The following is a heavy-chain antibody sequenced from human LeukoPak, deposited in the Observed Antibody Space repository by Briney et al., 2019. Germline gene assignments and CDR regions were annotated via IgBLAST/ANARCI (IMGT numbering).Heavy chain of an antibody. CDR1: GFTFSSYG. J-gene: IGHJ4*02. Sequence: PGGSLRLSCAASGFTFSSYGMHWVRQAPGKGLEWVALIRYDGSNKYHADSVKGRFTISRDNSKNTLYLQMNSLRGEDTAVYYCAKDSPRYWSFDYWGQGTLVTVSS. D-gene: IGHD3-10*01. V-gene: IGHV3-30*02. CDR2: IRYDGSNK. CDR3: AKDSPRYWSFDY.